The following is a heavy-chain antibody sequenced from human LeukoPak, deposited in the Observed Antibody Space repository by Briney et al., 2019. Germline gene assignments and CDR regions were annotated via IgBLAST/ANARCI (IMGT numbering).Heavy chain of an antibody. D-gene: IGHD3-16*02. CDR3: ARHLIYSYIPFDN. CDR1: GFTSIGYA. Sequence: GGSLRLSCAASGFTSIGYAMSWVRQAPGKGLEWVSVITGSGDNTYYADSVRGRFTISRDNSKNTLYLQMNSLRAEDTAIYYCARHLIYSYIPFDNWGQGTLVTVSS. V-gene: IGHV3-23*01. CDR2: ITGSGDNT. J-gene: IGHJ4*02.